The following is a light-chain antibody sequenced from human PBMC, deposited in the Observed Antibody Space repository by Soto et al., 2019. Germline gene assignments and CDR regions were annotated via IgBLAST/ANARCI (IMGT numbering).Light chain of an antibody. CDR1: SSNFGAGND. CDR2: GIN. Sequence: QSVLTQPPSVSGAPGQRVTISCTGSSSNFGAGNDVQWYQQLPGTAPKLLIFGINNRPSGVPDRFSGSKSGTSASLAISGLQAEDEADYYCQSYDSSLRGYVFGTGTKLTVL. V-gene: IGLV1-40*01. CDR3: QSYDSSLRGYV. J-gene: IGLJ1*01.